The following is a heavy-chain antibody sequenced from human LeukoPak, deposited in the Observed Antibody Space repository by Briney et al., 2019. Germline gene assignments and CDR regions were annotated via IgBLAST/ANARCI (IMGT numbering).Heavy chain of an antibody. D-gene: IGHD3-3*01. CDR3: ARRRITIFGVVTQKHWFDP. CDR2: INHSGST. CDR1: GGSFSGYY. V-gene: IGHV4-34*01. J-gene: IGHJ5*02. Sequence: SETLSLTCAVYGGSFSGYYRSWIRQPPGKGLEWIGEINHSGSTNYNPSLKSRVTISVDTSKNQFSLKLSSVTAADTAVYYCARRRITIFGVVTQKHWFDPWGQGTLVTVSS.